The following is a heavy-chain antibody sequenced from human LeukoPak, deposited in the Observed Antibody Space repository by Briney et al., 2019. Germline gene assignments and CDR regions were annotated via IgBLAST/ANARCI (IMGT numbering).Heavy chain of an antibody. CDR1: GGSISSYY. J-gene: IGHJ4*02. D-gene: IGHD3-10*01. V-gene: IGHV4-59*01. CDR2: IYYSGST. CDR3: ARLAVRGAPSYFDY. Sequence: SETLSLTCTVSGGSISSYYWSWIRQPPGKGLEWIGYIYYSGSTNYNPSLKSRVTISVDTSKNQFPLKLSSVTAADTAVYYCARLAVRGAPSYFDYWGQGALVTVSS.